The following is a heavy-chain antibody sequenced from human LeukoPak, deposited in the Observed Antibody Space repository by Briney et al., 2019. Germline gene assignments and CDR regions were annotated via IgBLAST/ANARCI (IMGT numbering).Heavy chain of an antibody. J-gene: IGHJ4*02. CDR2: ITPNSGGT. CDR3: ARSSIGLGFFDY. CDR1: GYTFTGFY. D-gene: IGHD2/OR15-2a*01. V-gene: IGHV1-2*02. Sequence: ASVKVSCKASGYTFTGFYLHWVRQAPGQGLEWMGWITPNSGGTDYALKFQGRVTMTRDTSISTAYMELTGLRSDDMAVYYCARSSIGLGFFDYWGQGTLVTVSS.